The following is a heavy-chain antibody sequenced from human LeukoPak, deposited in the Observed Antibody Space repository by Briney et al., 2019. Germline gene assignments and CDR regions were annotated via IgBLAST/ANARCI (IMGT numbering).Heavy chain of an antibody. J-gene: IGHJ4*02. V-gene: IGHV3-48*03. CDR2: ISSSGSTI. CDR3: ARSVVFIGPPDY. D-gene: IGHD3-22*01. Sequence: GGSLRLSCAASGFTFSSYEMNWVRQAPGKGLEWVPYISSSGSTIYYADSVKGRFTISRDNAKNSLYLQMNSLRAEDTAVYYCARSVVFIGPPDYWGQGTLVTVSS. CDR1: GFTFSSYE.